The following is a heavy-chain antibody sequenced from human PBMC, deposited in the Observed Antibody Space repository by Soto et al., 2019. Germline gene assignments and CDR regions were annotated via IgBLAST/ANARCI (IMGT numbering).Heavy chain of an antibody. J-gene: IGHJ4*02. D-gene: IGHD6-6*01. Sequence: PGGSLRLSCAASGFTFSSYAMSWVRQAPGKGLEWVSAISGSGGSTYYADSVKGRFTISRDNSKNTLYLQMNSLRAEDTAVYYCSKVCSLEYSSSYSYWGQGTLVSISS. V-gene: IGHV3-23*01. CDR3: SKVCSLEYSSSYSY. CDR1: GFTFSSYA. CDR2: ISGSGGST.